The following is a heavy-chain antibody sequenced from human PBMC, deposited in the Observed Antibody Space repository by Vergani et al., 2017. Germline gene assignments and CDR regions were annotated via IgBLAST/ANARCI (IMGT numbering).Heavy chain of an antibody. D-gene: IGHD2-2*01. CDR1: GASISSGDYF. J-gene: IGHJ3*01. CDR2: IYDTGNT. Sequence: QVQLQESGPGLVRPSQTLSLTCTVSGASISSGDYFWTLIRQPPGKGLEWIGYIYDTGNTYYNPSLEGRIFISIDTSENQFSLNRSSVNAADTALYYCARSYXSATRCYSSFAVYLLGQGTQVTISS. CDR3: ARSYXSATRCYSSFAVYL. V-gene: IGHV4-30-4*01.